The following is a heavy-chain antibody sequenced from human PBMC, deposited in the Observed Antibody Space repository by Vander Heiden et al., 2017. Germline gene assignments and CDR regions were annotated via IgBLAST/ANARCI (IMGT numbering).Heavy chain of an antibody. V-gene: IGHV1-69*01. CDR3: AKAGLYASGSYWFKRFDP. Sequence: QVHLVQSGAEVRKPGSPVTVSCKTSEGTFSNDHITWVRQAPGQGLEWMGGIIPILGTANYAQKFQGRVNIMADESTRTVYMELSSLKFEDTAVYYCAKAGLYASGSYWFKRFDPWGQGTLVTVSS. D-gene: IGHD3-10*01. CDR1: EGTFSNDH. CDR2: IIPILGTA. J-gene: IGHJ5*02.